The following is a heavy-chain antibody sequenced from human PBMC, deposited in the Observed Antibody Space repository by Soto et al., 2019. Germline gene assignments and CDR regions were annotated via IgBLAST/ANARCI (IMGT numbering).Heavy chain of an antibody. CDR1: GFTFSSYG. CDR3: AKDMVAGVVVAALNY. V-gene: IGHV3-30*18. D-gene: IGHD2-15*01. Sequence: QVQLVESGGGVVQPGRSLRLSCAASGFTFSSYGMHWVRQAPGKGLEWVAVISYDGSNKYYADSVKGRFTISRDNSKNTLYLQMNSLRAEDTAVYYCAKDMVAGVVVAALNYWGQGTLVTVPS. J-gene: IGHJ4*02. CDR2: ISYDGSNK.